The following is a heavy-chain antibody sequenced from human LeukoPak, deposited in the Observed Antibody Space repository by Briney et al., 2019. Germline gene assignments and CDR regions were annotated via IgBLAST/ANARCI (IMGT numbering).Heavy chain of an antibody. CDR1: GGTFSSYA. Sequence: GASVKVSCKASGGTFSSYAISWVRQAPGQGLEWMGGIIPIFGTANYAQKFQGRVTITADESTSTAYMELSSLRSEDTAVYYCASGTVLLTGSTDYYYYMDVWGKGTTVTVSS. V-gene: IGHV1-69*13. D-gene: IGHD3-9*01. J-gene: IGHJ6*03. CDR2: IIPIFGTA. CDR3: ASGTVLLTGSTDYYYYMDV.